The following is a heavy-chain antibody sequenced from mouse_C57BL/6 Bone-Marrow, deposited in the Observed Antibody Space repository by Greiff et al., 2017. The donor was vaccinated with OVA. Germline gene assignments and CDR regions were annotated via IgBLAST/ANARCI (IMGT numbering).Heavy chain of an antibody. J-gene: IGHJ2*01. Sequence: EVKLVESGGGLVQPGGSMKLSCVASGFTFSNYWMNWVRQSPEKGLEWVAQIRLKSDNYATHYAESVKGRFTISRDDSKSSVYLQMNNLRAEDTGIYYCTFDWGRYFDYWGQGTTLTVSS. CDR3: TFDWGRYFDY. D-gene: IGHD4-1*01. CDR2: IRLKSDNYAT. V-gene: IGHV6-3*01. CDR1: GFTFSNYW.